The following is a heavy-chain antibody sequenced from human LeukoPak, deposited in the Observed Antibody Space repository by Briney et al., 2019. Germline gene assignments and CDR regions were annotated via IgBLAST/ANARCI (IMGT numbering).Heavy chain of an antibody. D-gene: IGHD6-13*01. J-gene: IGHJ4*02. V-gene: IGHV4-30-4*01. Sequence: PSQTLSLTCTVSGGSISSGDYYWSWIRQPPGKGLEWIGYIYYSGSTYYNPSLKSRVTISVDTSKNQFSLKLSSVTAADTTVYYCARAYSSSWYFVDYWGQGTLVTVSS. CDR3: ARAYSSSWYFVDY. CDR2: IYYSGST. CDR1: GGSISSGDYY.